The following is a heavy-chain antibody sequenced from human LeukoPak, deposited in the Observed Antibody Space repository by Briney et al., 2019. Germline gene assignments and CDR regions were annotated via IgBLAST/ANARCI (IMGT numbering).Heavy chain of an antibody. D-gene: IGHD2-2*01. Sequence: EASVKVSCKASGYTFTSYGISWVRQAPGQGLEWMGWISAYNGNTNYAQKLQGRVTMTTDTSTSTAYMELRSLRSDDTAVYYCARDIVVVPASESNWFDPWGQGTLVTVSS. CDR1: GYTFTSYG. J-gene: IGHJ5*02. CDR3: ARDIVVVPASESNWFDP. CDR2: ISAYNGNT. V-gene: IGHV1-18*01.